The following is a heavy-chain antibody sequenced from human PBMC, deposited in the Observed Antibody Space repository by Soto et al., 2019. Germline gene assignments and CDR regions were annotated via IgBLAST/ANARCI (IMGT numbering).Heavy chain of an antibody. J-gene: IGHJ5*02. CDR3: ARDGYDDSSVYYSSFGFRWFDP. D-gene: IGHD3-22*01. CDR1: GGTFSSYA. V-gene: IGHV1-69*06. Sequence: ASVKVSCKAAGGTFSSYALRWVRPAPGQVLEGMGVISPIFGTANYAQKFQGRVTITADKSTSTAYMELSSLSSEDTAVYYCARDGYDDSSVYYSSFGFRWFDPWGQGTLVTVSS. CDR2: ISPIFGTA.